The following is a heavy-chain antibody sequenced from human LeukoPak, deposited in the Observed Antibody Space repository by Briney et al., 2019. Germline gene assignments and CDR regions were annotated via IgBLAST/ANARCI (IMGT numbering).Heavy chain of an antibody. CDR1: GGSISSSSYY. CDR3: ARDWQYYDILTGFPGGGYYYYMDV. V-gene: IGHV4-39*07. D-gene: IGHD3-9*01. J-gene: IGHJ6*03. Sequence: SETLSLTCTVSGGSISSSSYYWGWIRQPPGKGLEWIGSIYYSGSTYYNPSLKSRVTMSVDTSKNQFSLKLSSVTTADTAVYYCARDWQYYDILTGFPGGGYYYYMDVWGKGTTVTISS. CDR2: IYYSGST.